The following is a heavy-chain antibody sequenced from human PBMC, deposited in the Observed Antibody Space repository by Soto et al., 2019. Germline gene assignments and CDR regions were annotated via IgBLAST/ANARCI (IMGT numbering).Heavy chain of an antibody. V-gene: IGHV3-23*01. Sequence: GGSLRLSCAASGFTFSSYAMSWVRQAPGKGLEWVSAISGSGGSTYYADSVKGRFTISRDNSKNTLYLQMNSLRAEDTAVYYCAKDRYYDSSGPVYYFAYWGQGTLVTVSS. CDR3: AKDRYYDSSGPVYYFAY. D-gene: IGHD3-22*01. J-gene: IGHJ4*02. CDR2: ISGSGGST. CDR1: GFTFSSYA.